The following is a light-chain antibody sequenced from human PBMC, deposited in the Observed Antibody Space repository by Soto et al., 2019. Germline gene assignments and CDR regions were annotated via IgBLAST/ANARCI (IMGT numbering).Light chain of an antibody. J-gene: IGLJ1*01. CDR3: QVWDTNSDHV. Sequence: SYELTQPPSVSVAPGQTATVSCGGNNIGGKNVHWYQQKPGQAPVLVVYDDSDRPSGIPERFSGSNSGNMATLTISRVEAGDEADYYCQVWDTNSDHVFGSGTKVTVL. V-gene: IGLV3-21*02. CDR2: DDS. CDR1: NIGGKN.